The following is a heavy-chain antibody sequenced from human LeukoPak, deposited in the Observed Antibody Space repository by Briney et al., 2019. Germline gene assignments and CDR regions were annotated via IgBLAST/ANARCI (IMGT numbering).Heavy chain of an antibody. CDR2: IYHSGST. J-gene: IGHJ5*02. D-gene: IGHD4-17*01. CDR1: GDSVSSGSSY. CDR3: ARDRPYGDYARNWFDP. V-gene: IGHV4-61*01. Sequence: SETLSLTCTVSGDSVSSGSSYWSWIRQPPGEGLQWLGYIYHSGSTNYNPSLKSRVTMSVDKSKNQFSLKLSSVTAADTAVYYCARDRPYGDYARNWFDPWGQGTLVTVSS.